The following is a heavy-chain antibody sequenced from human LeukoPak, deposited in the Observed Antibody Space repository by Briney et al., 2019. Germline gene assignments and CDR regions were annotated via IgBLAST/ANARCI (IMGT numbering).Heavy chain of an antibody. Sequence: PAGGSLRLSCAASGFTFSSYWMHWVRHAPGKGLVWVSRINSDGSSTSYADSVKGRFTISRDNAKNTLYLQMNSLRAEDTAVYYCARVDYYDSSGYYEGFDYWGQGTLVTVSS. V-gene: IGHV3-74*01. CDR2: INSDGSST. CDR1: GFTFSSYW. D-gene: IGHD3-22*01. J-gene: IGHJ4*02. CDR3: ARVDYYDSSGYYEGFDY.